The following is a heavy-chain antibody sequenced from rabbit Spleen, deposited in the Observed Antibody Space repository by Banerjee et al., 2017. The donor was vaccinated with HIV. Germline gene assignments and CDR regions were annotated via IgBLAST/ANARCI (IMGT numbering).Heavy chain of an antibody. CDR2: INTGSGSA. V-gene: IGHV1S40*01. Sequence: QSLEESGGDLVKPGGTLTLTCKASGIDFSSYYYMCWVRQAPGKGLEWIGCINTGSGSAYYASWVNGRFAISSTSSTTVTLQMTSLTAADTATYFCARDPDSDSRLYFSLWGPGTLVTVS. D-gene: IGHD1-1*01. CDR1: GIDFSSYYY. J-gene: IGHJ6*01. CDR3: ARDPDSDSRLYFSL.